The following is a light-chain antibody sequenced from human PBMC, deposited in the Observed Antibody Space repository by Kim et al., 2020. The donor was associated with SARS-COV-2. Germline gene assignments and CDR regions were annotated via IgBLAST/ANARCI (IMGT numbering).Light chain of an antibody. J-gene: IGKJ4*01. CDR1: ESISTL. V-gene: IGKV1-17*01. CDR2: AAT. Sequence: ADVGERVTTSWRGTESISTLLGWYQQQVGEVPRLMIYAATRVQGGVTTRCSGSGCGTYFTITISGLQHDDFATYYCLHHAHYPRTFGGGTKVDIK. CDR3: LHHAHYPRT.